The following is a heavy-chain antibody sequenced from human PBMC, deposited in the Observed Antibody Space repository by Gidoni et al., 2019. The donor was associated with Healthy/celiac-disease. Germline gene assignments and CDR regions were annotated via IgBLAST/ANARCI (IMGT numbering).Heavy chain of an antibody. CDR1: GYTFTSYA. J-gene: IGHJ4*02. V-gene: IGHV1-3*01. Sequence: QVQLVQSGAGGKKPGASVMVSCQASGYTFTSYAMHWVRQAPGQRLEWMGWINAGNGNTKYSQKFQGRVTITRDTSASTAYMELSSLRSEDTAVYYCARVHGDMPFDYWGQGTLVTVSS. D-gene: IGHD4-17*01. CDR2: INAGNGNT. CDR3: ARVHGDMPFDY.